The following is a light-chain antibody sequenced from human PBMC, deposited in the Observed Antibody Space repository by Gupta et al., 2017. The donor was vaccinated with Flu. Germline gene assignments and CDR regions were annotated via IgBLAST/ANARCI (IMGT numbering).Light chain of an antibody. CDR1: QGIGND. CDR3: LHDNFYFLT. V-gene: IGKV1-17*01. Sequence: DIQMTQSPSFLSASIGDRVTITCRPSQGIGNDLGWYQQKPGEAPKRLIYAASSLQSGVPSRFSGSGSGTEFTLTITSLQPEDFATYFCLHDNFYFLTFGGGTKVEIK. CDR2: AAS. J-gene: IGKJ4*01.